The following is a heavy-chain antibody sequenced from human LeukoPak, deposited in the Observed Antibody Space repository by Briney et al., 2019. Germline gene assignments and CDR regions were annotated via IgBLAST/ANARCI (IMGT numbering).Heavy chain of an antibody. J-gene: IGHJ4*02. CDR3: ARDLPRGYSCDY. D-gene: IGHD5-18*01. CDR1: RFTFRDYN. CDR2: INGHGDDT. Sequence: GGSLTLSCAASRFTFRDYNMNWLPQAPGKGLEWVSYINGHGDDTYYAVSVEGRFSISRDNAKKSLYLHMDSQSAEDTAVYYCARDLPRGYSCDYWGQGTPVTVSS. V-gene: IGHV3-48*01.